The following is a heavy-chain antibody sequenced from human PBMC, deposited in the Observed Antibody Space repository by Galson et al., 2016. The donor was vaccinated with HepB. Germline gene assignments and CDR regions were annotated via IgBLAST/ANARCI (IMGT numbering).Heavy chain of an antibody. J-gene: IGHJ1*01. V-gene: IGHV6-1*01. D-gene: IGHD2-2*01. CDR3: ARDTSTWDGLGTEYFHH. Sequence: CAISGDSVSSYDAIWNWIRQSPSRGLEWLGRTYYRSKWYNPYSVSVKSRITIDPDTSRNQISLQLNSVTPEDTAVYYCARDTSTWDGLGTEYFHHWGQGTLVTVSS. CDR1: GDSVSSYDAI. CDR2: TYYRSKWYN.